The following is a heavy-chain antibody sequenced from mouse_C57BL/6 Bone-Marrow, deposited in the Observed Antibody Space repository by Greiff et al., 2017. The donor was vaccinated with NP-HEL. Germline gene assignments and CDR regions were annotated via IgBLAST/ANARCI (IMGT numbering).Heavy chain of an antibody. Sequence: VQLKESGAELVRPGASVKLSCTASGSNIKDDYMHWVKQRPEQGLEWIGWIDPENGDTEYASKFQGKATITADTSSNTAYLQLSSLTSEDTAVYYCTTYSNSFAYWGQGTLVTVSA. CDR1: GSNIKDDY. CDR3: TTYSNSFAY. D-gene: IGHD2-5*01. V-gene: IGHV14-4*01. CDR2: IDPENGDT. J-gene: IGHJ3*01.